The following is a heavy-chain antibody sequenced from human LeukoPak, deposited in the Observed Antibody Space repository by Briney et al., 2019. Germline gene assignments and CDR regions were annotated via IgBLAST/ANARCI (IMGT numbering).Heavy chain of an antibody. Sequence: ASVKVSCKASGYTFTGYYMHWVRQAPGQGLEWMGWINPNSGGTNYAQKFQGRVTMTRDTSISTAYMELSRLRSDDTAVYYCAREKLWFGELSCLDYWGQGILVTVSS. CDR3: AREKLWFGELSCLDY. V-gene: IGHV1-2*02. CDR1: GYTFTGYY. CDR2: INPNSGGT. D-gene: IGHD3-10*01. J-gene: IGHJ4*02.